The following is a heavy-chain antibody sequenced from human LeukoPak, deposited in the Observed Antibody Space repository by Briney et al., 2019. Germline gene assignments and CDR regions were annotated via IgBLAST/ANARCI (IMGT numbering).Heavy chain of an antibody. CDR1: GFTFSSYS. CDR2: ISSSSSYI. Sequence: PGGSLRLSCAASGFTFSSYSMNWVRQAPGQGLEWVSSISSSSSYIYYADSVKGRFTISRDNAKNSLYLQMNSLRAEDTAVYYCARDFRGQWLVRGDYWGQGTLVTVSS. J-gene: IGHJ4*02. D-gene: IGHD6-19*01. V-gene: IGHV3-21*01. CDR3: ARDFRGQWLVRGDY.